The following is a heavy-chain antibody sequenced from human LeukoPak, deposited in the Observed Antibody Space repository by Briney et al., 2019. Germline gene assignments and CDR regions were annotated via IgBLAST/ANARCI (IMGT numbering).Heavy chain of an antibody. CDR3: ARGIYDILTGYYYFDY. Sequence: PSETLSLTCTVSGGSISSYYWSWLRQPPGKGLEWIGYIYYSGSTNYNPSLKSRVTISVDTSKNQFSLKLSSVTAADTAVYYCARGIYDILTGYYYFDYWGQGTLVTVSS. CDR2: IYYSGST. J-gene: IGHJ4*02. CDR1: GGSISSYY. D-gene: IGHD3-9*01. V-gene: IGHV4-59*01.